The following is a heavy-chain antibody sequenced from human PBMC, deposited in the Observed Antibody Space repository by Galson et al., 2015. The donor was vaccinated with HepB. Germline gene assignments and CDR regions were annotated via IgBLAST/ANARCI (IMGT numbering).Heavy chain of an antibody. CDR1: GYTFSDHG. V-gene: IGHV1-18*01. Sequence: SVKVSCKVSGYTFSDHGITWVRQAPGQGLEWMGWISPYNGNKNHAQKLQGRVTMTTDTSTSTAYMELRSLRSDDTAVYFCARASGYYGSTERRWFDPWGQGTLVTVSS. CDR2: ISPYNGNK. D-gene: IGHD3-10*01. J-gene: IGHJ5*02. CDR3: ARASGYYGSTERRWFDP.